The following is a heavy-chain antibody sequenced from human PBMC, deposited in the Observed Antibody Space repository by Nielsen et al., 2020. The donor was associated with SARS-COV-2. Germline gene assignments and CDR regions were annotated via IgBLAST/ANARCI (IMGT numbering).Heavy chain of an antibody. CDR3: AREGYYGSGGTGMDV. V-gene: IGHV3-33*01. CDR1: GFTFSSYG. D-gene: IGHD3-10*01. CDR2: IWYDGSNK. Sequence: GESLKISCAASGFTFSSYGMHWVRQAPGKGLEWVAVIWYDGSNKYYADSVKGRFTISRDNSKNTLYLQINSLRAEDTAVYYCAREGYYGSGGTGMDVWGQGTTVTVSS. J-gene: IGHJ6*02.